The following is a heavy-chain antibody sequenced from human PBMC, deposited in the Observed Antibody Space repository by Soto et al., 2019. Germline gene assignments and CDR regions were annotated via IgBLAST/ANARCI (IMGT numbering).Heavy chain of an antibody. J-gene: IGHJ4*02. V-gene: IGHV4-4*02. CDR2: IYHSGNT. D-gene: IGHD3-10*01. CDR3: ARRWGEGRVDY. CDR1: GGSISSSNW. Sequence: SETLSLTFAVSGGSISSSNWWSWVRQPPGKGLEWIGEIYHSGNTNYNPSLKSRVTMAVDKSRNQFSLKLSSVTAADTAVYYCARRWGEGRVDYWGQGTLVTVSS.